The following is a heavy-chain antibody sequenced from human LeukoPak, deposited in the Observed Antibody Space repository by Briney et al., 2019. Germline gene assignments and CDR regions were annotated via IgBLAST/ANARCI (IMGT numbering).Heavy chain of an antibody. CDR2: IIPIFGTA. CDR1: RGTFSSYA. CDR3: ARESSGWYYGYYYYYMDV. V-gene: IGHV1-69*01. J-gene: IGHJ6*03. Sequence: GASVKVSCKASRGTFSSYAISWVRQAPGQGLEWMGGIIPIFGTANYAQKFQGRVTITADESTSTAYMELSSLRSEDTAVYYCARESSGWYYGYYYYYMDVWGKGTTVTISS. D-gene: IGHD6-19*01.